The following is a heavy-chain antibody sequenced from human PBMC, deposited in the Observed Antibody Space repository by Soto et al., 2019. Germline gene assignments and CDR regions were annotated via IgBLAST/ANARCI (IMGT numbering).Heavy chain of an antibody. CDR1: GYTFTSYG. V-gene: IGHV1-18*01. CDR3: ARDSADYYGMDV. CDR2: ISAYNGNT. J-gene: IGHJ6*02. D-gene: IGHD3-10*01. Sequence: ASVKVSCKASGYTFTSYGISWVRQAPGQGLEWMGWISAYNGNTNYAQKLQGRVTMTTDTSISTAYMELRRLRSDDTAVYYCARDSADYYGMDVWGQGTTVTVSS.